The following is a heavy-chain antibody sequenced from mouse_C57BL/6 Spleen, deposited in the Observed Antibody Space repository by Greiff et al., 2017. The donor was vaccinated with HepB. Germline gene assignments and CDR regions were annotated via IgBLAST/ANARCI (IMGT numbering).Heavy chain of an antibody. CDR1: GYTFTDYY. D-gene: IGHD2-4*01. V-gene: IGHV1-26*01. Sequence: VQLQQSGPELVKPGASVKISCKASGYTFTDYYMNWVKQSHGKSLEWIGDINPNNGGTSYNQKFKGKATLTVDKSSSTAYMELRSLTSEDSAVYYCARQEVHYDYQAWFAYWGQGTLVTVSA. CDR3: ARQEVHYDYQAWFAY. CDR2: INPNNGGT. J-gene: IGHJ3*01.